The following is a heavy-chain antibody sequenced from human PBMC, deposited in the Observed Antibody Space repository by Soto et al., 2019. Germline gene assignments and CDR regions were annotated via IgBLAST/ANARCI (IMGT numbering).Heavy chain of an antibody. J-gene: IGHJ6*02. CDR2: IYYSGST. Sequence: SETLSLTCTVSGGSVSSGSYYWSWIRQSPGKGLEWIGYIYYSGSTNYNPSLKSRVTISVDTSKNQFSLKLSSVTAADTAVYYCARDRYYYGSGSYSHYYYYGMDVWGQGTTVT. CDR1: GGSVSSGSYY. V-gene: IGHV4-61*01. CDR3: ARDRYYYGSGSYSHYYYYGMDV. D-gene: IGHD3-10*01.